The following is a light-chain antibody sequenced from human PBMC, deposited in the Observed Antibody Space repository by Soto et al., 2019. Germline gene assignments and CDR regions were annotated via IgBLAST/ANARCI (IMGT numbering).Light chain of an antibody. Sequence: EIVLTQSPGTLSLSPGDRATLSCRASQSLSGDYLAWYQQKPGQAPRLLIYDASRRATDIPARFSGSGSGTDFALTISRLEPADFAVYVCQQYDTFPRTFGQGTKVEIQ. V-gene: IGKV3-20*01. CDR3: QQYDTFPRT. CDR1: QSLSGDY. CDR2: DAS. J-gene: IGKJ1*01.